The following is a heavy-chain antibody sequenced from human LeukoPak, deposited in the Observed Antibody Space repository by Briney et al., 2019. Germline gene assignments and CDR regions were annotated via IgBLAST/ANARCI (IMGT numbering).Heavy chain of an antibody. CDR1: GFTFSSYS. J-gene: IGHJ6*02. Sequence: GGSLRLSCAASGFTFSSYSVNWVRQAPGKGLEWVSSISSSSSYIYYADSVKGRFTISRDNAKNSLYLQMNSLRAGDTAVYYCARTREPPIYYYNYGMDVWGQGTLVTVSS. CDR3: ARTREPPIYYYNYGMDV. V-gene: IGHV3-21*01. D-gene: IGHD1-26*01. CDR2: ISSSSSYI.